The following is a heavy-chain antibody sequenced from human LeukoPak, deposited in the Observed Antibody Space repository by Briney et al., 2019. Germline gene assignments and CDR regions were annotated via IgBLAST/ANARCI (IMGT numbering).Heavy chain of an antibody. CDR3: AKDLYPKMVRGVPFDY. V-gene: IGHV3-23*01. Sequence: GGSLRLSCAASGFTFSSYAMSWVRQAPGKGLEWVSAISGSGGSTYYADSVKGRFTISRDNSKNTLYLQMNSLRAEDTAVYYCAKDLYPKMVRGVPFDYWGQGTLVTVSS. CDR1: GFTFSSYA. J-gene: IGHJ4*02. D-gene: IGHD3-10*01. CDR2: ISGSGGST.